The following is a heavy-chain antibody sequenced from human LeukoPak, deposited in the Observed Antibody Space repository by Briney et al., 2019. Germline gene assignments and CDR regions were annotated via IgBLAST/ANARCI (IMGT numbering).Heavy chain of an antibody. CDR3: ARHYQSMAPRY. CDR1: GGSISSSSYY. CDR2: IYYSGST. D-gene: IGHD6-6*01. V-gene: IGHV4-39*01. J-gene: IGHJ4*02. Sequence: SETLSLTCTVSGGSISSSSYYWGWIREPPGKGLEWIGSIYYSGSTYYNPSLKSRVTISVDTSKNQFSLKLSSVTAADTAVYYCARHYQSMAPRYWGQGTLVTVSS.